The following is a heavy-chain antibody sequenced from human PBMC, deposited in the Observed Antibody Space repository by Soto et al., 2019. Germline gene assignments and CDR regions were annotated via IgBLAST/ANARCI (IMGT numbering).Heavy chain of an antibody. Sequence: QVQLVESGGGVVQPGRSLRLSCAASGFSFSSYDMHWIRQAPGKGLEWVAVISHDGSNKYYADSVKGRFTISRDNSKNTLYLQMNSLRAEDTAVYYCARDPAAAGTQSIYYWGQGTLVTVSS. V-gene: IGHV3-30-3*01. D-gene: IGHD6-13*01. CDR2: ISHDGSNK. J-gene: IGHJ4*02. CDR3: ARDPAAAGTQSIYY. CDR1: GFSFSSYD.